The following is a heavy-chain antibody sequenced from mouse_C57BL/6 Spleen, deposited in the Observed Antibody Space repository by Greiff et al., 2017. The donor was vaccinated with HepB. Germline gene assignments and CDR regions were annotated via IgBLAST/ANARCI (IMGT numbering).Heavy chain of an antibody. V-gene: IGHV1-69*01. Sequence: VQLQQPGAELVKPGASVKLSCKASGYTFTSYWMHWVKQRPGRGLEWIGEIDPSDSYTNYNQKFKGKSTLTVDKSSSTAYMQLSSLTSEDSAVYYCARKEGDGYYAYFDYWGQGTTLTVSS. CDR2: IDPSDSYT. CDR1: GYTFTSYW. J-gene: IGHJ2*01. D-gene: IGHD2-3*01. CDR3: ARKEGDGYYAYFDY.